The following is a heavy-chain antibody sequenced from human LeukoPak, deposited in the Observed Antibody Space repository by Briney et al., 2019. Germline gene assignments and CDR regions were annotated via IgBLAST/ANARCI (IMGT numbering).Heavy chain of an antibody. V-gene: IGHV4-34*01. CDR1: GGSFSGYY. J-gene: IGHJ5*02. Sequence: SETLSLTCAVYGGSFSGYYWSWIRQPPGKGLEWIGEINHSGSTNYNPSLKSRLTISVGTSRNQFSLKLNFVTAADTAMYYCARMFRSSWYINWFDPWGQGTLVTVSS. D-gene: IGHD6-13*01. CDR2: INHSGST. CDR3: ARMFRSSWYINWFDP.